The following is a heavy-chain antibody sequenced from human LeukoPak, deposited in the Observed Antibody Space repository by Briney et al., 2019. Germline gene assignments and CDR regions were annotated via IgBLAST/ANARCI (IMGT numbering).Heavy chain of an antibody. V-gene: IGHV3-23*01. CDR2: IGNTET. Sequence: GGSLRLSCATSGFPFETSAMSWVRQAPGKGLEWVATIGNTETFYADSVTGRFTISRDNSKNTVNLQMNRLRVEDTAIYYCAKDWIQFNRVFDCFDSWGQGTLVTVSS. J-gene: IGHJ4*02. D-gene: IGHD5-18*01. CDR3: AKDWIQFNRVFDCFDS. CDR1: GFPFETSA.